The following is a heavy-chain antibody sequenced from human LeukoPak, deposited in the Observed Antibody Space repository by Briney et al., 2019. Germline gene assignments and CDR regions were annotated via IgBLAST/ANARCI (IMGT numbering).Heavy chain of an antibody. J-gene: IGHJ4*02. Sequence: SETLSLTCTVSGGSISSSSYYWGWIRQPPGKGLEWIGSIYYSGSTYYNPSLKSRVTISVDTSKNQFSLKLSSVTAADTAVYYCARDSGIAAAGTTWGQGTLVTVSS. CDR3: ARDSGIAAAGTT. V-gene: IGHV4-39*07. CDR1: GGSISSSSYY. D-gene: IGHD6-13*01. CDR2: IYYSGST.